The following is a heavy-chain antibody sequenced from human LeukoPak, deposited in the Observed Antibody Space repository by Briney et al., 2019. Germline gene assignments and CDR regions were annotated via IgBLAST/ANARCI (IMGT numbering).Heavy chain of an antibody. CDR3: ARDHGGNDAFDI. CDR2: IYYSGST. Sequence: PSQTLSLTCTVSGGSISSGGYYWSWIRQHPGQGLEWIGYIYYSGSTYYNPSLKSRVAISVDTSKNQFSLKLSSVTAADTAVYYCARDHGGNDAFDIWGQGTMVTVSS. J-gene: IGHJ3*02. CDR1: GGSISSGGYY. D-gene: IGHD1-26*01. V-gene: IGHV4-31*03.